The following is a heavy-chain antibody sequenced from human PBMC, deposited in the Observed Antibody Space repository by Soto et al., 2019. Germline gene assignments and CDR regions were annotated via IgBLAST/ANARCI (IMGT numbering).Heavy chain of an antibody. CDR1: GGSITTGGYY. V-gene: IGHV4-31*03. CDR2: IYYSGNT. D-gene: IGHD6-19*01. CDR3: ASARYSSNYYIDN. J-gene: IGHJ4*02. Sequence: PSETLSLTCSVSGGSITTGGYYWSWIRQHPGKGLEWIGYIYYSGNTYYNPSLKSRVTISLDTSKNQFSLKLSSVTAADTAVYYCASARYSSNYYIDNLGQGTLVTVSS.